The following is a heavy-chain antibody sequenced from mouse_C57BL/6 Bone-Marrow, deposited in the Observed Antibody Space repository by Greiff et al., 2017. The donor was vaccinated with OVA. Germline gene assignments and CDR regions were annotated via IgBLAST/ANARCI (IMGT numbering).Heavy chain of an antibody. V-gene: IGHV1-82*01. J-gene: IGHJ3*01. CDR3: ARWGDGSWFAY. CDR2: IYPGDGDT. D-gene: IGHD2-3*01. Sequence: VKVVESGPELVKPGASVKISCKASGYAFSSSWMNWVKQRPGKGLEWIGRIYPGDGDTNYNGKFKGKATLTADKSSSTAYMQLSSLTSEDSAVYFCARWGDGSWFAYWGQGTLVTVSA. CDR1: GYAFSSSW.